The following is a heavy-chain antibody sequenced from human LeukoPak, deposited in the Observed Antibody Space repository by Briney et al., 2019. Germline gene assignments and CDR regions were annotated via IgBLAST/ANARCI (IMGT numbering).Heavy chain of an antibody. CDR2: ICYSGST. J-gene: IGHJ3*02. CDR3: ARVGLLRFWAFDI. D-gene: IGHD3-3*01. Sequence: SETLSLTCAVYGGSFSSYYWSWIRQPPGKGLEWIGYICYSGSTNYNPSLKSRVTISVDTSKNQFSLKLSSVTAADTAVYYCARVGLLRFWAFDIWGQGTMVTVSS. CDR1: GGSFSSYY. V-gene: IGHV4-59*01.